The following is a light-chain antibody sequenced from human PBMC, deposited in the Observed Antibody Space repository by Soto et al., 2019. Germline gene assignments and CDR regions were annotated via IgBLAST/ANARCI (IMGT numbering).Light chain of an antibody. CDR3: QQSYSNPYT. V-gene: IGKV1-39*01. CDR2: AAS. J-gene: IGKJ2*01. CDR1: QSISNY. Sequence: DIQMTQSPSSLSASVGDRVTITCRSSQSISNYLNWYQQKPGKAPNLLIYAASSLQSGVPSRFSGSGSGTDFTLTISSLQPEDFATYYCQQSYSNPYTFGQGTNLEIK.